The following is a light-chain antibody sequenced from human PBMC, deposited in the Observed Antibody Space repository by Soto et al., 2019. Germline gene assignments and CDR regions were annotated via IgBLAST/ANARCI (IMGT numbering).Light chain of an antibody. Sequence: DIQLTQSPSSLSASVGDRVTITCRASQNLRNYLNWYQQKPGKTPELLIYAASTLQSGVPSRFSGSGSGTDFTLTIRGLQSEDFATYYCQQSYRTPPYSFGQGTKLEI. J-gene: IGKJ2*01. V-gene: IGKV1-39*01. CDR1: QNLRNY. CDR2: AAS. CDR3: QQSYRTPPYS.